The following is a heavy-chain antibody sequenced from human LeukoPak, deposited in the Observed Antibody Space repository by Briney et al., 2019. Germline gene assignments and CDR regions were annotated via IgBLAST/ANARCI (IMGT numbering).Heavy chain of an antibody. D-gene: IGHD3-22*01. V-gene: IGHV4-39*01. CDR2: MYYSGST. CDR1: GGSITGSSYY. Sequence: SETLSLTCSVSGGSITGSSYYWAWIRQPPGKGLEWIGSMYYSGSTYYNSSLKSRVTISEDTSKNQFSLKLTSVTAADTAVYYCAGQYHDSTGYYYFDYWGQGTLVTVSS. CDR3: AGQYHDSTGYYYFDY. J-gene: IGHJ4*02.